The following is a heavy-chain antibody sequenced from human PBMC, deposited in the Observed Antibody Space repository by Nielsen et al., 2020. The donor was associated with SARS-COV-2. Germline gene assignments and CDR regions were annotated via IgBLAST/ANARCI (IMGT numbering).Heavy chain of an antibody. CDR3: ARLLDSRVYPTLDY. V-gene: IGHV1-3*01. Sequence: ASVKVSCKASGNAFTSHPIHWLRQAPGQRPEWMGWFNAGNGNTKYSEKFQGRVTITRDTSASTIYMDLSSLRSDDTAVYYCARLLDSRVYPTLDYWGQGTLVTVSS. D-gene: IGHD3-22*01. J-gene: IGHJ4*02. CDR2: FNAGNGNT. CDR1: GNAFTSHP.